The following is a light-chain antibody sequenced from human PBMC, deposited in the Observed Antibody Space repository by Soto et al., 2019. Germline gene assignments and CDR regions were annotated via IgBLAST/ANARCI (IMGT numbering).Light chain of an antibody. Sequence: QSVLTQPRSVSGSPGQSVTISCTGTSSDVGGYNYVSWYKQHPGKAPKLMIYDVSKRPSGVPDRFSGSKSGNTASRTISGLQAEDEADYYCCSYAGSYTFVVFGGGTKLTVL. CDR1: SSDVGGYNY. CDR3: CSYAGSYTFVV. V-gene: IGLV2-11*01. CDR2: DVS. J-gene: IGLJ2*01.